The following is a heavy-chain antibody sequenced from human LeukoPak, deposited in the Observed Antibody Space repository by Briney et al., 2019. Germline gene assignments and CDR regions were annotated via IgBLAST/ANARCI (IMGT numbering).Heavy chain of an antibody. J-gene: IGHJ5*02. D-gene: IGHD6-13*01. CDR1: GYPFTSYG. CDR3: ARIARLSAALNTDWFGP. CDR2: MNPNSGAT. Sequence: ASVKVSCKASGYPFTSYGINWVRQAAGQGLEWMGWMNPNSGATGYAQKFQGRVTMTRDTSIGAAYMELSSLISDDTAVYYCARIARLSAALNTDWFGPWGQGTLVTVHS. V-gene: IGHV1-8*01.